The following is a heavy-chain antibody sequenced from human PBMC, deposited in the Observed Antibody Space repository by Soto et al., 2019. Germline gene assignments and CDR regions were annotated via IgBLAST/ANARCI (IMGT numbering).Heavy chain of an antibody. CDR3: ARYIPGVRYYGMDV. J-gene: IGHJ6*02. CDR1: GVSSWIYA. V-gene: IGHV3-23*01. D-gene: IGHD2-2*01. CDR2: IGESGTPT. Sequence: GCIKLSSAASGVSSWIYAMKLVRKAPGKGLEWVSLIGESGTPTYYADSVKGRFTISRDNSGNTLFLEMYSLRAEDTAVYYCARYIPGVRYYGMDVWGQGTTVTVSS.